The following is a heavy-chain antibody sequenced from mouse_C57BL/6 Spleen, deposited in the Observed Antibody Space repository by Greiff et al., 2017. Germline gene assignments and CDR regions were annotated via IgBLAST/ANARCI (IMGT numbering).Heavy chain of an antibody. CDR3: ASGGQRRLQDY. CDR2: INPGNGGT. V-gene: IGHV1-55*01. CDR1: GYTFTSYW. J-gene: IGHJ2*01. D-gene: IGHD3-2*02. Sequence: VQLQQPGAELVKPGASVKMSCKASGYTFTSYWITWVKQRPGQGLEWIGDINPGNGGTNYNEKFKSKATLTVDTSSSTAYMQLSSLTSEVSAVDYWASGGQRRLQDYWGQGTTLTVSS.